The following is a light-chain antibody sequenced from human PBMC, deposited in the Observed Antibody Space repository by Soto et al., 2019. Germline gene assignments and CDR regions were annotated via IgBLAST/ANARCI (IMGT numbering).Light chain of an antibody. CDR2: KAS. V-gene: IGKV1-5*03. J-gene: IGKJ1*01. Sequence: DIQMTQSPSTLSASVGDRVTITCRASKSISSWLAWYQQKPGKAPKLLIYKASSLESGVPSRFSGCGSWTEFTLTFSSLQPDDFATYSCQQYYSYPRTFGQGAKVEIK. CDR1: KSISSW. CDR3: QQYYSYPRT.